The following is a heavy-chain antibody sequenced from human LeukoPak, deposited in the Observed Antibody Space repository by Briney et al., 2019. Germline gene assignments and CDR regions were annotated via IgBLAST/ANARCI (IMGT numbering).Heavy chain of an antibody. Sequence: GGSLRLSCTASGFTFSNYLMHWVRQAPGKGLVWVSHIKSDGGSATYADSVRGRFTVSRDSSKNTLYLQLNSLRAEDTAVYSCAKEAGSGWSYFDCWGQGTLVTVSS. V-gene: IGHV3-74*01. J-gene: IGHJ4*02. D-gene: IGHD6-19*01. CDR3: AKEAGSGWSYFDC. CDR1: GFTFSNYL. CDR2: IKSDGGSA.